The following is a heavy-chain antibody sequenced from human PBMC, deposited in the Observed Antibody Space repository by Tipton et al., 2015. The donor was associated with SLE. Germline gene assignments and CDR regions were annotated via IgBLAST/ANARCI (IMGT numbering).Heavy chain of an antibody. J-gene: IGHJ4*02. Sequence: SLRLSCTASGFTFSNYAMTWVRQAPGKGLEWVSTIRDDSTRTYYADSVKSRFTISRDNSKNTLSLQLNSVSFEDTAIYYCASILGSTNPYDFWGQGTLVTVSS. CDR1: GFTFSNYA. V-gene: IGHV3-23*01. CDR2: IRDDSTRT. D-gene: IGHD1-26*01. CDR3: ASILGSTNPYDF.